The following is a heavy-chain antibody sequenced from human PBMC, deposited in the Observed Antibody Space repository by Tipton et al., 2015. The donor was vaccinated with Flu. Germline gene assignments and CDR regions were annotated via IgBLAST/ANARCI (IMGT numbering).Heavy chain of an antibody. CDR1: GDSISSDYY. J-gene: IGHJ5*02. CDR3: ARLLDVSGRYWA. D-gene: IGHD1-26*01. CDR2: IFRTGNT. Sequence: TLSLTCTISGDSISSDYYWGWIRQSPGKGLEWIGNIFRTGNTYRNPSFKSRVTISVDTSKNQFSLKLSSVTAADTAVYYCARLLDVSGRYWAWDQGTLVSVSS. V-gene: IGHV4-38-2*02.